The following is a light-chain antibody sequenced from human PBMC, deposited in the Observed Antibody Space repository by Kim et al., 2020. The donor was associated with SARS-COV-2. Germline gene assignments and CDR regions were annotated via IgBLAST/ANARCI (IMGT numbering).Light chain of an antibody. Sequence: PDQTARITCSGDALPKQYAYWYQQKPGQAPVLVIYKDSERPSGIPERFSGSSSGTTVTLTISGVQAEDEADYYCQSADSSGTGWVFGGGTQLTVL. CDR2: KDS. CDR1: ALPKQY. J-gene: IGLJ3*02. CDR3: QSADSSGTGWV. V-gene: IGLV3-25*03.